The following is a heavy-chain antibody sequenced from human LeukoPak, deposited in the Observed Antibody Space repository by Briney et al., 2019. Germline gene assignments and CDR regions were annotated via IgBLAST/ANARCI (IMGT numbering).Heavy chain of an antibody. CDR2: MNPNSGNT. CDR1: GYTFTSYD. D-gene: IGHD3-10*01. Sequence: ASVKVSCKASGYTFTSYDVNWVRQATGQGLEWMGWMNPNSGNTGYAQKFQGRIIMTSDTSISTAYMELRSLRSDDTAVYYCARVEELLMYYFDYWGQGTLVTVSS. J-gene: IGHJ4*02. CDR3: ARVEELLMYYFDY. V-gene: IGHV1-8*01.